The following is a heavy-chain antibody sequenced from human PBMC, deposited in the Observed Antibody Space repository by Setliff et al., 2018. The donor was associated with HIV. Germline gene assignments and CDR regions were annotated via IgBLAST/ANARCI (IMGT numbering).Heavy chain of an antibody. CDR1: DDPISSYY. CDR3: ARLPRGPWRWDY. Sequence: SETLSLTCYVTDDPISSYYWSWIRQPPGKGLEWIGYIYSNGITRYNPSLKSRVTISLDTSKIEFSLTLKSVTAADTAIYYCARLPRGPWRWDYWGQGMLVTVS. CDR2: IYSNGIT. D-gene: IGHD5-12*01. V-gene: IGHV4-4*09. J-gene: IGHJ4*02.